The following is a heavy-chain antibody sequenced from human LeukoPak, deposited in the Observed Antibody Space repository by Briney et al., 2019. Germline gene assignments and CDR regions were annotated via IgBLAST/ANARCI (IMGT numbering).Heavy chain of an antibody. J-gene: IGHJ6*03. CDR1: GYTFTSYG. CDR3: ARVKEGIRVGATLYYYYYYMDV. CDR2: ISAYNGNT. D-gene: IGHD1-26*01. V-gene: IGHV1-18*01. Sequence: ASVKVACKASGYTFTSYGISWVRQAPGQGLEWMGWISAYNGNTNYAQKLQGRVTMTTDTSTSTAYMELRSLRSDDTAVYYCARVKEGIRVGATLYYYYYYMDVWGKGTTVTVSS.